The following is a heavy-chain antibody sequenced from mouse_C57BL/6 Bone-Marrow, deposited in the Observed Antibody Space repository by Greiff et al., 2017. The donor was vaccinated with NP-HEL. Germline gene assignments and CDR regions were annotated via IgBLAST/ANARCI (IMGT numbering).Heavy chain of an antibody. D-gene: IGHD2-3*01. Sequence: QVQLQQPGAELVRPGTSVKLSCKASGYTFTSYWMHWVKQRPGQGLEWIGVIDPSASYTNYNQKFKGKATLTVDTSSSTAYMQLSSLTSEDSAVYYCARWLLRRGFDAYWGQGTLVTVSA. CDR2: IDPSASYT. CDR1: GYTFTSYW. CDR3: ARWLLRRGFDAY. V-gene: IGHV1-59*01. J-gene: IGHJ3*01.